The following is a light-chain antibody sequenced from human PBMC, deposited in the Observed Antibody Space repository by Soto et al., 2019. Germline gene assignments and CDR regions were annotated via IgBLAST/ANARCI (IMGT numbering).Light chain of an antibody. CDR3: QQRAVCPLS. CDR2: GAS. Sequence: EVVLTQSPAILSLSPGETATLSCRAGQPIRNDLGWYQQRPGQAPRLLIYGASNRATGIPDRFSGSGSGTDFTLTITRLAPEDFEIYYCQQRAVCPLSFGGGNTV. CDR1: QPIRND. J-gene: IGKJ4*01. V-gene: IGKV3-11*01.